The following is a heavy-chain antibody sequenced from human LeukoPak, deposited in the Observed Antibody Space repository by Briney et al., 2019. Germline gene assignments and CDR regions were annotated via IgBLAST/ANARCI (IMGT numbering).Heavy chain of an antibody. CDR2: ISGSGGST. CDR3: AKSGMRQPSSFDY. CDR1: GFTFSSYT. D-gene: IGHD6-13*01. V-gene: IGHV3-23*01. Sequence: GGSLRLSCAASGFTFSSYTMTWVRQAPGKGLEWVSAISGSGGSTYYADSVKGRFTISRDNSKNTLYLQMNSLRAEDTAVYYCAKSGMRQPSSFDYWGQGTLVTVSS. J-gene: IGHJ4*02.